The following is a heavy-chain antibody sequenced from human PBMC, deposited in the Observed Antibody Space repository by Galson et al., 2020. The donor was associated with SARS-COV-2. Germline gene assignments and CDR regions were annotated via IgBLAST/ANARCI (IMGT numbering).Heavy chain of an antibody. V-gene: IGHV6-1*01. CDR1: GDNVSSNGAV. CDR3: TRGSSLGGMDV. J-gene: IGHJ6*02. CDR2: TYHRSKWLH. Sequence: ETSETLSLTCAISGDNVSSNGAVWNWIRQSPSRGLEWLGRTYHRSKWLHDYAASVKSRASINPDTSKNEFSLQLNSVTPEDTAMYYCTRGSSLGGMDVWGQGTTVTVSS. D-gene: IGHD6-13*01.